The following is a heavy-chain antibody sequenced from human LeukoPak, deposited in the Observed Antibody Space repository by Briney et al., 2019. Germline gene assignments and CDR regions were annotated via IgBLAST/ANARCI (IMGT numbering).Heavy chain of an antibody. CDR1: GGSFSGYY. V-gene: IGHV4-34*01. CDR3: ASGSGWYADS. CDR2: INHSGST. J-gene: IGHJ4*02. Sequence: SETLSLTCAVYGGSFSGYYWSWIRQPPGKGLEWIGEINHSGSTNYNPSLKSRVTISVDTSKNQFSLKLSSVTAADTAVYYCASGSGWYADSWGQGTPVTVSS. D-gene: IGHD6-19*01.